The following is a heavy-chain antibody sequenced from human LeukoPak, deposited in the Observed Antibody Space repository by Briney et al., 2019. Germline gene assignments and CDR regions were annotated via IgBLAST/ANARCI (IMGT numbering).Heavy chain of an antibody. CDR2: IYYRGST. J-gene: IGHJ5*02. CDR3: ARRQYYYDSSGYLDWFDP. V-gene: IGHV4-39*01. CDR1: GGSISSSSYF. D-gene: IGHD3-22*01. Sequence: SETLSLTCTVSGGSISSSSYFGGWIRHPPGKGLEWIGSIYYRGSTYHNPSLKSRVTISVDTSKNQFSLKLSSVTAAHTAVYYCARRQYYYDSSGYLDWFDPWGQGTLVTVSS.